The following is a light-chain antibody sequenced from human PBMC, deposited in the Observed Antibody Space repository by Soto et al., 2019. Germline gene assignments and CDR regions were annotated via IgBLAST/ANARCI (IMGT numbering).Light chain of an antibody. J-gene: IGKJ3*01. CDR1: QSVSSN. Sequence: EIVMTQSPATLSVSPGERATLSCRASQSVSSNLAWYQQKPGQAPRLLIYGASTRATGIPARFSGSGSGTEFTLTISSLQSEDFAVYYCQQYNNWVTFGPGT. CDR2: GAS. V-gene: IGKV3-15*01. CDR3: QQYNNWVT.